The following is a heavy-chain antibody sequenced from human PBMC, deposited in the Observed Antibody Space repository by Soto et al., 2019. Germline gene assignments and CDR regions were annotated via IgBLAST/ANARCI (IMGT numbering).Heavy chain of an antibody. V-gene: IGHV1-18*01. CDR3: AREVDTAMVSYYYGMDV. CDR1: GYTFTSYG. CDR2: ISAYNGNT. Sequence: GASVKVSCKASGYTFTSYGISWVRQAPGQGFEWMGWISAYNGNTNYAQKLQDRVTMTTDTSTSTAYMELRSLRSDDTAVYYCAREVDTAMVSYYYGMDVWGQGTTVTVSS. D-gene: IGHD5-18*01. J-gene: IGHJ6*02.